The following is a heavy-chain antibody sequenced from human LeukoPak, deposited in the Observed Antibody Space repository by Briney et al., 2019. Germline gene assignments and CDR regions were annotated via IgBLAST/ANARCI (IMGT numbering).Heavy chain of an antibody. Sequence: SETLSLTCTVSGGSISSSSYYWGWIRQPPGKGLEWIGSIYYSGSTYYNPSLKSRVTISVDTSKNQFSLKLSSVTAADTAVYYCATHPVSSRDRPVYSGQGTLVTVSS. D-gene: IGHD6-19*01. CDR3: ATHPVSSRDRPVY. V-gene: IGHV4-39*01. CDR2: IYYSGST. CDR1: GGSISSSSYY. J-gene: IGHJ4*02.